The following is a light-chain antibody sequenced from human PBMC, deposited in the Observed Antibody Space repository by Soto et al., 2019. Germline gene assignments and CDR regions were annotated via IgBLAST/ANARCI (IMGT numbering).Light chain of an antibody. V-gene: IGKV3-11*01. CDR1: QSVGSY. CDR3: QQRSDWPRT. Sequence: EIVLTQSPATLSLSPGERATLSCRASQSVGSYLAWYQQKPGQRPSLLIHDASYRATGIPPRFSGSGSGTDFTLTISSLAPEDFAVYYCQQRSDWPRTFGQGTRLEIK. J-gene: IGKJ5*01. CDR2: DAS.